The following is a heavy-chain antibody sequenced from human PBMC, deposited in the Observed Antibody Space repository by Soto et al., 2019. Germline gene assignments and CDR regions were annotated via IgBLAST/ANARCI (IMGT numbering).Heavy chain of an antibody. J-gene: IGHJ4*02. CDR1: GFTFSYYS. D-gene: IGHD6-13*01. V-gene: IGHV3-48*02. Sequence: PGGSLRLSCEASGFTFSYYSLNWVRQAPGRGLEWLSYIGGSGTSSSAINYADSVKGRFTISRDNAKDSLYLQMNSLRDEDTAVYYCARDSSWSFDYWGQGTLVTVSS. CDR2: IGGSGTSSSAI. CDR3: ARDSSWSFDY.